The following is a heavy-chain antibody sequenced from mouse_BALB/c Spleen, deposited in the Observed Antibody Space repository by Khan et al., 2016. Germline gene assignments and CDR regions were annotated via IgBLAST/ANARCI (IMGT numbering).Heavy chain of an antibody. Sequence: EVELEESGGGLVKPGGSLKLSCAASGFTFSSYCMYWVRQTPDKRLELVATINSNGGSTYYPDSVKGRSTISRDNAKNTLYLQMSSLKSEDTAIYYCARGSYFDYWCQGTTLAVSS. V-gene: IGHV5-6-3*01. CDR2: INSNGGST. CDR1: GFTFSSYC. CDR3: ARGSYFDY. J-gene: IGHJ2*01.